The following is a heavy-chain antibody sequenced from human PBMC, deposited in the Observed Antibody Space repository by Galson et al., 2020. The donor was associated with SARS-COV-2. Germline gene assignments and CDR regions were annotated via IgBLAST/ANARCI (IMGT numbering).Heavy chain of an antibody. J-gene: IGHJ4*02. CDR3: ARGYGDYSLGY. Sequence: SETLSLTCTVSGGSISSGGYYWSWIRQRPGKGLEWIGYIYHSGSTDFNPSLKSRVAFSVDTSKNMISLNLSSVTAADTAVYYCARGYGDYSLGYWGQGTLVTVSS. D-gene: IGHD4-17*01. CDR1: GGSISSGGYY. V-gene: IGHV4-31*03. CDR2: IYHSGST.